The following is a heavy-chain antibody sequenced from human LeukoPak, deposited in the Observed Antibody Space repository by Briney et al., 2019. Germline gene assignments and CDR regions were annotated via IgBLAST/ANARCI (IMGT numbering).Heavy chain of an antibody. CDR1: GGTFSSYA. D-gene: IGHD4-17*01. V-gene: IGHV1-69*04. CDR2: IIPILGIA. CDR3: AITVTTGFDP. Sequence: ASVKVSCKASGGTFSSYAISWVRQAPGQELEWMGRIIPILGIANYAQKFQGRVTITADKSTSTAYMELSSLRSEDTAVYYCAITVTTGFDPWGQGTLVTVSS. J-gene: IGHJ5*02.